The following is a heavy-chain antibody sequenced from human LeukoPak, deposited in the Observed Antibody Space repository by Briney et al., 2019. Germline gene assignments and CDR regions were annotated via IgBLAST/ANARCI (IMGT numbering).Heavy chain of an antibody. CDR2: IYYSGCT. D-gene: IGHD1-26*01. CDR3: ARKISGSYEEAFDI. Sequence: SETLSLTCTVSLDSISSSSSYCGWIRQPPGRGREWIGIIYYSGCTYYNPSLKSRVTISVDTSKNQFSLKLSSVTAADTGVYYCARKISGSYEEAFDIWGQGTMVTVSS. V-gene: IGHV4-39*07. J-gene: IGHJ3*02. CDR1: LDSISSSSSY.